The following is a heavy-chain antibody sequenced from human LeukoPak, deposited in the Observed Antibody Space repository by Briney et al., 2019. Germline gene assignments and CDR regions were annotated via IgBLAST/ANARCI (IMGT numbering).Heavy chain of an antibody. CDR3: ARVSSSWYQDWYFDL. D-gene: IGHD6-13*01. CDR1: GYTFTSYY. CDR2: INPSGGGT. Sequence: ASVKVSCKASGYTFTSYYMHWVRQAPGQGLEWMGIINPSGGGTSYAQKFQGRVTMTRDMSTSTVYMELSSLRSEDTAVYYCARVSSSWYQDWYFDLWGRGTLVTVSS. V-gene: IGHV1-46*01. J-gene: IGHJ2*01.